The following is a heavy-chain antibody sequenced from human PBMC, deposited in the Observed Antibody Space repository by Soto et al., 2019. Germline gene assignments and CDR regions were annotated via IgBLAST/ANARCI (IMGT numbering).Heavy chain of an antibody. CDR1: GGSFSGYY. CDR2: INHSGST. Sequence: SETLSLTCAVYGGSFSGYYWSWIRQPPGKGLEWIGEINHSGSTNYNPSLKSRVTISVDTSKNQLSLKLSSVTAADTAVYYCARALYDYVWGSYRFGPYFDYWGQGTLVTV. CDR3: ARALYDYVWGSYRFGPYFDY. J-gene: IGHJ4*02. V-gene: IGHV4-34*01. D-gene: IGHD3-16*02.